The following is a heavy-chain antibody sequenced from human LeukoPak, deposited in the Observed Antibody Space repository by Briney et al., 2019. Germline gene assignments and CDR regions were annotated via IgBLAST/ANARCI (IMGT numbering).Heavy chain of an antibody. CDR3: ARTLAYRGGDCYGDFDY. CDR2: IYPGDSDT. Sequence: GESLKISCKGSGYSFTSYWIGWVRQMPGKGLEWMGIIYPGDSDTRYSPSFQGQVTISADKSISTAYLQWSSLKASDTAMYYCARTLAYRGGDCYGDFDYWGQGTLVTVSS. J-gene: IGHJ4*02. V-gene: IGHV5-51*01. CDR1: GYSFTSYW. D-gene: IGHD2-21*02.